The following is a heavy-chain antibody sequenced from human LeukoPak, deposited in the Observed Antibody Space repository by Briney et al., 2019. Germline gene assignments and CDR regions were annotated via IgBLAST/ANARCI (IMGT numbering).Heavy chain of an antibody. Sequence: LSLTCAVYGGSFSGYYWSWIRQPPGKGLEWVSYISSSGSTIYYADSVKGRFTISRDNAKNSLYLQMNSLRAEDTAVYYCARPVDSSSWYYFDYWGQGTLVTVSS. CDR1: GGSFSGYY. V-gene: IGHV3-11*01. CDR3: ARPVDSSSWYYFDY. D-gene: IGHD6-13*01. J-gene: IGHJ4*02. CDR2: ISSSGSTI.